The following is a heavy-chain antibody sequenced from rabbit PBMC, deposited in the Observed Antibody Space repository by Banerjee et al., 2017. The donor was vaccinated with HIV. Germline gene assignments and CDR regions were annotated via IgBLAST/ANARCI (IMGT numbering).Heavy chain of an antibody. J-gene: IGHJ4*01. CDR2: IYIGSSGTT. V-gene: IGHV1S45*01. D-gene: IGHD6-1*01. Sequence: QEQLVESGGGLVQPGGSLTLSCKASGFSIVNGYDMCWVRPAPGKRPEWNACIYIGSSGTTWYASWANGRFTISKTSSTTVTLQMTSLTAADTATYFCARDPYVGYASYFNLWGPGTLVTVS. CDR3: ARDPYVGYASYFNL. CDR1: GFSIVNGYD.